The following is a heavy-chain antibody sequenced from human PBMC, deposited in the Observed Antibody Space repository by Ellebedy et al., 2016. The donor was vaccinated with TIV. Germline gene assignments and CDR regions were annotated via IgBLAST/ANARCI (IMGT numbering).Heavy chain of an antibody. D-gene: IGHD3-22*01. V-gene: IGHV3-23*01. CDR3: AKDNTYYYDSNGYSDC. Sequence: GGSLRLXXAASGLTFSNYVMSWVRQAPGKGLEWVSSISGSGGLTYYADSVKGRFTVSRDNSKNSLYLQINILRAEDTAVYYCAKDNTYYYDSNGYSDCWGQGTLVTVSS. CDR2: ISGSGGLT. J-gene: IGHJ4*02. CDR1: GLTFSNYV.